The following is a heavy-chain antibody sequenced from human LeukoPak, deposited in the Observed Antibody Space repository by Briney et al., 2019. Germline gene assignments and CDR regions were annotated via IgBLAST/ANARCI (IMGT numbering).Heavy chain of an antibody. CDR3: ARVEKTRFDY. CDR1: GGSISSGGYY. J-gene: IGHJ4*02. Sequence: PSETLSLTCTVSGGSISSGGYYWSWLRQHPGTGLEWIGYIYYSGSTYYNPSLKSRVTISVDTSKNQFSLKLSSVTAADTAVYYCARVEKTRFDYWGQGTLVTVSS. CDR2: IYYSGST. V-gene: IGHV4-31*03. D-gene: IGHD3-3*01.